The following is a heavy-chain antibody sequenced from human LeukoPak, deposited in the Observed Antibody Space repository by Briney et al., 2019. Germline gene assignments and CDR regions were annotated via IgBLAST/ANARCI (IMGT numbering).Heavy chain of an antibody. CDR2: ISGSGGNT. CDR1: GFTFSSYA. CDR3: AKDLKGSNYGLDV. Sequence: GGSLRLSCAASGFTFSSYAMSWVRRAPGKGLEWVSAISGSGGNTYYADSVKGRFSISTDTSKNTLYLQMNSLRVEDTAVYYCAKDLKGSNYGLDVWGQGTTVTVSS. V-gene: IGHV3-23*01. D-gene: IGHD5/OR15-5a*01. J-gene: IGHJ6*02.